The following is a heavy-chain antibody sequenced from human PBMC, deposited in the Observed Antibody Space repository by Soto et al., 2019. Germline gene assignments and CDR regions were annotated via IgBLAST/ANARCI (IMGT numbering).Heavy chain of an antibody. V-gene: IGHV1-18*04. J-gene: IGHJ6*02. D-gene: IGHD1-7*01. Sequence: ASVKVSCKASGYTFTSYGISWVRQAPGQGLEWMGWISAYNGNTNYAQKLQGRVTMTTDTSTSTAYMELRSLRSDDTAVYYCARDNWNYDYYYCGMDVWGQGTTVTVSS. CDR3: ARDNWNYDYYYCGMDV. CDR1: GYTFTSYG. CDR2: ISAYNGNT.